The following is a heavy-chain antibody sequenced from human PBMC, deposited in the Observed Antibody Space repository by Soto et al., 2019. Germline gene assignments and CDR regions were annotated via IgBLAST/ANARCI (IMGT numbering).Heavy chain of an antibody. CDR1: GFTFSSYA. J-gene: IGHJ3*02. CDR2: ISGSGGST. V-gene: IGHV3-23*01. CDR3: AKTTSYGGNALYDAFDI. Sequence: EVQLLESGGGLVQPGGSLRLSCAASGFTFSSYAMSWVRQAPGKGLEWVSAISGSGGSTYYADSVKGRFTISRDNSKNTLYLQMNSLSAEDTAVYYCAKTTSYGGNALYDAFDIWGQGTMVTVSS. D-gene: IGHD4-17*01.